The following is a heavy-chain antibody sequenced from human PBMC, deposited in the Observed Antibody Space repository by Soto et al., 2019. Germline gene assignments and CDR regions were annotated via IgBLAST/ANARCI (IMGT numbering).Heavy chain of an antibody. CDR3: ARDLQQQLGYFDY. CDR1: GFTFSSYG. D-gene: IGHD6-13*01. CDR2: IWYDGSNK. V-gene: IGHV3-33*01. J-gene: IGHJ4*02. Sequence: GSLRLSCAASGFTFSSYGMHWVRQAPGKGLEWVAVIWYDGSNKYYADSVKGRFTISRDNSKNTLYLQMNSLRAEDTAVYYCARDLQQQLGYFDYWGQGTLVTVSS.